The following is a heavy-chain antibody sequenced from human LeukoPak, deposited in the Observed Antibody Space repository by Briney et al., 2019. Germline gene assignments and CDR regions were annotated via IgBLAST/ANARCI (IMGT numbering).Heavy chain of an antibody. J-gene: IGHJ4*02. CDR2: ISSSSYI. CDR3: ARVYDFWSGYPPGY. D-gene: IGHD3-3*01. CDR1: GFTFSSYS. V-gene: IGHV3-21*01. Sequence: GGSLRLSCAASGFTFSSYSMNWVRQAPGKGLEWVSSISSSSYIYYADSVKGRFTISRDNAKNSLYLQMNSLRAEDTAVYYCARVYDFWSGYPPGYWGQGTLVTVSS.